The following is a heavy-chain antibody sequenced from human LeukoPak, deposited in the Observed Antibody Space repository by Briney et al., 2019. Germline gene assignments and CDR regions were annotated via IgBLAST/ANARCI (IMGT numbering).Heavy chain of an antibody. CDR3: ARVWIHLYVMDV. J-gene: IGHJ6*02. CDR1: GGSMSGHY. D-gene: IGHD3-3*01. Sequence: SETLSPTCTVSGGSMSGHYWSWIRQPAGKGLEWIGRCNSGGNTNYNPSLKSRVTMSVDTSQNQFSLKLTSVTAADTAVYYCARVWIHLYVMDVWGQGTTVTVSS. CDR2: CNSGGNT. V-gene: IGHV4-4*07.